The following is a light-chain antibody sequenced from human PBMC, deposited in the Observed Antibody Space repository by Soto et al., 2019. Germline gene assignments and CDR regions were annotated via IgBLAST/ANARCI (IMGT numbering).Light chain of an antibody. CDR2: DAX. CDR1: PSYSLY. J-gene: IGKJ5*01. CDR3: HQRQYWPTST. V-gene: IGKV3-11*01. Sequence: VVLTQSPATLPLSPGERATMTXRTSPSYSLYLDWYQQQPVXXTRIXXXDAXNRATGIPARFSGSGSGKDFTLTISSLEPEDFAVYYCHQRQYWPTSTFGQGTRLEIK.